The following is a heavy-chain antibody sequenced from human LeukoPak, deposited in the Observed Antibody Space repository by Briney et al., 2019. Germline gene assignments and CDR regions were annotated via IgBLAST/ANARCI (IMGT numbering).Heavy chain of an antibody. CDR3: AKEFLPDLGYSTATHFDY. D-gene: IGHD2-15*01. V-gene: IGHV3-30*18. J-gene: IGHJ4*02. Sequence: PGRSLRLSCAASGFAFSCYGMHWVRQAPGKGLEWVAVISYDGSNKYYADSVKGRFTISRDNSKNTLYLQMNSLRAEDTAVYYCAKEFLPDLGYSTATHFDYWGQGTLVTVSS. CDR2: ISYDGSNK. CDR1: GFAFSCYG.